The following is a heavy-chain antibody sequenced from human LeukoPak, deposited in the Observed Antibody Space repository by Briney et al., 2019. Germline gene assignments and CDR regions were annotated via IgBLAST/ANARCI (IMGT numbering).Heavy chain of an antibody. CDR1: GYTFTSYY. Sequence: GASVKVSCKASGYTFTSYYMHWVRQAPGQGLEWMGGIIPIFGTANYAQKFQGRVTITADESTSTAYMELSSLRSEDTAVYYCARGGPTVITRWGQGTLVTVSS. CDR3: ARGGPTVITR. CDR2: IIPIFGTA. V-gene: IGHV1-69*13. J-gene: IGHJ4*02. D-gene: IGHD4-17*01.